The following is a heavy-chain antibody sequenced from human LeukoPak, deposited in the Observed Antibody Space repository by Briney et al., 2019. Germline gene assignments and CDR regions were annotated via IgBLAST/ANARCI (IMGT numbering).Heavy chain of an antibody. Sequence: GGSLRLSCAASGFSFSDYDMSWVRQAPGKGLEWVAWISTSSTTIYYADSVKGRFTISRDNAKNSLYLQMNSPGAEDTAFYYCAREMGSGSDYFDYWGQGTLVTVSS. CDR2: ISTSSTTI. D-gene: IGHD1-26*01. J-gene: IGHJ4*02. CDR3: AREMGSGSDYFDY. V-gene: IGHV3-48*01. CDR1: GFSFSDYD.